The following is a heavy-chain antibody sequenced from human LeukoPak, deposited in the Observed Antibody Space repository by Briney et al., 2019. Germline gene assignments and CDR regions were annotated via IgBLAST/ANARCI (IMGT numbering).Heavy chain of an antibody. Sequence: GGSLRLSCAASGFTFSGYWMSWVRQAPGKGLEWVANIKQDGSEKYYVDSVKGRFTISRDNAKNSLYLQMNSLRAEDTAVYYCVSCLQWLWAFDIWGQGTMVTVSS. V-gene: IGHV3-7*01. J-gene: IGHJ3*02. CDR2: IKQDGSEK. CDR1: GFTFSGYW. CDR3: VSCLQWLWAFDI. D-gene: IGHD6-19*01.